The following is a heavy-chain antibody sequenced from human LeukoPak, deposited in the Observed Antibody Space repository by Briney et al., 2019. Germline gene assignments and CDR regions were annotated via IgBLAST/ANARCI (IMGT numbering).Heavy chain of an antibody. J-gene: IGHJ4*02. CDR2: IYYSGST. V-gene: IGHV4-59*01. Sequence: SETLSLTCTVSGASISSYYWSWIRQPPGKGLEWIGYIYYSGSTNYNPSLKSRVTISVDTSKNQFSLKLSSVTAADTAVYYCARGGGYSYGSWVYFDYWGQGTLVTVSS. CDR1: GASISSYY. D-gene: IGHD5-18*01. CDR3: ARGGGYSYGSWVYFDY.